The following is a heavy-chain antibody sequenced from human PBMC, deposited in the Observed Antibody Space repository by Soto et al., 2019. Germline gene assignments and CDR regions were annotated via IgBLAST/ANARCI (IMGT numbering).Heavy chain of an antibody. V-gene: IGHV4-30-2*01. D-gene: IGHD3-10*01. CDR2: IYHSGST. CDR3: ARAYGSGDSNDYYYGMDV. Sequence: AVSGGSISSGGYSWSWIRQPPGKGLEWIGYIYHSGSTYYNPSLKSRVTISVDRSKNQFSLKLSSVTAADTAVYYCARAYGSGDSNDYYYGMDVWGQGTTGTLFS. CDR1: GGSISSGGYS. J-gene: IGHJ6*02.